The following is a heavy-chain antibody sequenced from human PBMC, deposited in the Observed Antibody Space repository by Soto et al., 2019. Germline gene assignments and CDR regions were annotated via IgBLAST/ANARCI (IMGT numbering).Heavy chain of an antibody. J-gene: IGHJ4*02. CDR2: IYHSGGG. Sequence: SETLSLTCSVSGVSVISGGHYWNWIRQFPGKGLEWIGYIYHSGGGYYNPSLKSRASMSVETSKNECSLRLASVTTADTAVYFCARDPGARVDRHYFDYWGQGALVTVSS. CDR3: ARDPGARVDRHYFDY. CDR1: GVSVISGGHY. V-gene: IGHV4-31*03.